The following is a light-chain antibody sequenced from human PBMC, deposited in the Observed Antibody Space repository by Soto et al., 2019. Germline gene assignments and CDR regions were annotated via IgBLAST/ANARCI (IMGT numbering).Light chain of an antibody. CDR3: SSYTARDTGV. V-gene: IGLV2-14*01. J-gene: IGLJ3*02. Sequence: QSALTQPASVSGSPGQSITISCTGTSSDVGAYDYVSWYQQHPGKAPKFMLYEVSNRPSGLSNRFAGSKSGNTASLTISGLEAEDEDDYYCSSYTARDTGVFGGGTEVTVL. CDR1: SSDVGAYDY. CDR2: EVS.